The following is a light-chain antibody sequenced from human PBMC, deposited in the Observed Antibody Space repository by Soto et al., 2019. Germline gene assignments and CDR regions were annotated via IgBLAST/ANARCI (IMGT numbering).Light chain of an antibody. CDR3: AAWDDSLNGPV. Sequence: QSVLTQPPSASGTPGQRVTISCSGGSSNIGSNTVNWYQHFPGTAPKLLIYSNNQRPSGVPDRFSGSMSGTSASLAISGLQSEDEADYYCAAWDDSLNGPVFGGGTKLTVL. V-gene: IGLV1-44*01. CDR2: SNN. CDR1: SSNIGSNT. J-gene: IGLJ2*01.